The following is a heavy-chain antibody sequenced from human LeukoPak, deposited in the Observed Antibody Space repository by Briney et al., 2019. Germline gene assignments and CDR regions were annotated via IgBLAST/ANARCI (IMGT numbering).Heavy chain of an antibody. CDR3: ARVGRKWLQLGCFDP. J-gene: IGHJ5*02. Sequence: ASVKVSCKASGYTFTGYYMHWVRQAPGQGLEWMGWINPNSGGTNYAQKFQGRVTMTRDTSISTAYMELSRLRSDDTAVYYCARVGRKWLQLGCFDPWGQGTLVTVSS. CDR2: INPNSGGT. CDR1: GYTFTGYY. V-gene: IGHV1-2*02. D-gene: IGHD5-18*01.